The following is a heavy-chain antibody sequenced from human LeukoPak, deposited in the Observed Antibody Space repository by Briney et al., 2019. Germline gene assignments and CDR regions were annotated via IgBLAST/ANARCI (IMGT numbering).Heavy chain of an antibody. D-gene: IGHD3-3*01. CDR1: GGSFSSGSYY. Sequence: SETLSLTCTVSGGSFSSGSYYWSWIRQPPGKGLEWIGYIYYSGSTNYNPSLKSRVTISVDTSKNQFSLKLSSVTAADTAVYYCARGSTYYDFWSGYPSPYYFDYWGQGTLVTVSS. CDR2: IYYSGST. V-gene: IGHV4-61*01. CDR3: ARGSTYYDFWSGYPSPYYFDY. J-gene: IGHJ4*02.